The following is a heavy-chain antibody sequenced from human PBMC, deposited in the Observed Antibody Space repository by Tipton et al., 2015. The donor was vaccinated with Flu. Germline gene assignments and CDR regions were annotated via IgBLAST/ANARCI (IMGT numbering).Heavy chain of an antibody. CDR1: GYSFPHYF. Sequence: QVQLVQSGAEVKKPGASVTISCKASGYSFPHYFMHWVRQAPGPGRQAPGPGLEWMGIINPTGGSVTYAEKFQGRITMTRDTSTSTVYLDLSSLRSDDTAVYYWARARGNWNYADDFDFWGQGTMVTVSS. CDR2: INPTGGSV. J-gene: IGHJ3*01. V-gene: IGHV1-46*01. CDR3: ARARGNWNYADDFDF. D-gene: IGHD1-7*01.